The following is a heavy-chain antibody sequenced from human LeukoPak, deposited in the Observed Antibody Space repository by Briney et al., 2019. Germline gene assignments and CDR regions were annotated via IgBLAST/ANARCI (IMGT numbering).Heavy chain of an antibody. CDR2: NYYSGST. D-gene: IGHD6-19*01. CDR1: GGSISSSSYY. J-gene: IGHJ5*02. Sequence: SETLSLTCTVTGGSISSSSYYWGWIRQPPGKGLEWIGSNYYSGSTYYNPSLKSRVTISVDTSKNQFSLKLSSVTAADTAVYYCARGTGYSSGWYLDYNWFDPWGQGTLVTVSS. CDR3: ARGTGYSSGWYLDYNWFDP. V-gene: IGHV4-39*07.